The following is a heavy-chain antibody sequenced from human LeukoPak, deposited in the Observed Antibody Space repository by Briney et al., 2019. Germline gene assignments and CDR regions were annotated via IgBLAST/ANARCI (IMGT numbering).Heavy chain of an antibody. V-gene: IGHV4-30-2*01. CDR1: GGFISSGGYS. J-gene: IGHJ4*02. Sequence: SSQTLSLTCAVSGGFISSGGYSWSWIRQPPGKGLEWIGYIYHSGSTYYNPSLKSRVTISVDRSKNQFSLKLSSVTAADTAVYYCARGGSGWAYYFDYWGQGTLVTVSS. CDR3: ARGGSGWAYYFDY. D-gene: IGHD6-19*01. CDR2: IYHSGST.